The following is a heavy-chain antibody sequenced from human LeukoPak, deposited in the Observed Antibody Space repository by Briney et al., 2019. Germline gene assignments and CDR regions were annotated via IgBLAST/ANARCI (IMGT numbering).Heavy chain of an antibody. CDR1: GFTFSSYS. V-gene: IGHV3-21*01. Sequence: NTGGSLRLSCAASGFTFSSYSMNWVRQAPGKGLEWVSSISSSSSYIYYADSVKGRFTISRDNAKNSLYLQMNSLRAEDTAVYYCAREAYYYDSSGPDYWGQGTLVTVSS. CDR2: ISSSSSYI. CDR3: AREAYYYDSSGPDY. J-gene: IGHJ4*02. D-gene: IGHD3-22*01.